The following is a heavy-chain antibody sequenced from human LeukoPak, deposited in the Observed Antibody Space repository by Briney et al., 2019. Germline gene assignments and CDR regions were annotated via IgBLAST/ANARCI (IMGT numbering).Heavy chain of an antibody. V-gene: IGHV3-7*03. CDR2: IKQDGSEK. CDR3: ARDSSSPTYYFDY. J-gene: IGHJ4*02. D-gene: IGHD6-6*01. Sequence: GGSLRLSCAASGFTFSSYWMSWVRQAPGKGLEWVANIKQDGSEKYYVDSVKGRFTISRDNAKNSLYLQMNSLRAEDTAVYYCARDSSSPTYYFDYWGQGTLVTVSS. CDR1: GFTFSSYW.